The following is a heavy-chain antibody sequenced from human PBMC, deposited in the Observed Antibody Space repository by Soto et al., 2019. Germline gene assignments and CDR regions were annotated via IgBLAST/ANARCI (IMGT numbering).Heavy chain of an antibody. D-gene: IGHD4-17*01. J-gene: IGHJ6*02. CDR3: ARGSYGYYVEGMDV. Sequence: QVQLVESGGGVVQPGRSLRLSCAASGFSFSTYGMHWVRQAPGKGLEWVAVIWYDGSNTYYADAVKGRFAISRDNSKNTLYLQMNSLRAEDTSVYYCARGSYGYYVEGMDVWGQGTTVTVSS. CDR2: IWYDGSNT. V-gene: IGHV3-33*01. CDR1: GFSFSTYG.